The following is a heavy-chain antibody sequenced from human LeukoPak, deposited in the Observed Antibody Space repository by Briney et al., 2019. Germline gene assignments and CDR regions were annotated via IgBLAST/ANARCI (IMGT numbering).Heavy chain of an antibody. CDR3: ARSTSHLYYYDSSGYSY. CDR1: GVSISSYY. D-gene: IGHD3-22*01. Sequence: SETLSLTCTVSGVSISSYYWSWIRQPPGKGLEWIGYIYYGGSTNYNPSLKSRVTISGDTPKNQFSPKPSSVTAADTAVYYCARSTSHLYYYDSSGYSYWGQGTLVTVSS. CDR2: IYYGGST. J-gene: IGHJ4*02. V-gene: IGHV4-59*08.